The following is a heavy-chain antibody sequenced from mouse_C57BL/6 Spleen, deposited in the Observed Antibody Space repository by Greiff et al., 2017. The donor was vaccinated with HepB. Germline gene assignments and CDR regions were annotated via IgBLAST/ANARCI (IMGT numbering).Heavy chain of an antibody. CDR2: ISSGSSTI. J-gene: IGHJ2*01. Sequence: EVQVVESGGGLVKPGGSLKLSCAASGFTFSDYGMHWVRQAPEKGLEWVAYISSGSSTIYYADTVKGRFTISRDNAKNTLFLQMTSLRSEDTAMYYCARPYYYGSAGYYFDYWGQGTTLTVSS. CDR3: ARPYYYGSAGYYFDY. CDR1: GFTFSDYG. D-gene: IGHD1-1*01. V-gene: IGHV5-17*01.